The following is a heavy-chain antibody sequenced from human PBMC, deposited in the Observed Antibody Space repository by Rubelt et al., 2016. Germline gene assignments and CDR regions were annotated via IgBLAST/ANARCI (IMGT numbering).Heavy chain of an antibody. CDR3: AHKYYEIYYFDY. J-gene: IGHJ4*02. V-gene: IGHV2-5*02. CDR2: IYWDDDK. D-gene: IGHD3-3*01. Sequence: QPPGKALEWLALIYWDDDKRYSPSLKSRLTITKDTSKNQVVLTMTNMDPVDTATYYCAHKYYEIYYFDYWGQGTLVTVSS.